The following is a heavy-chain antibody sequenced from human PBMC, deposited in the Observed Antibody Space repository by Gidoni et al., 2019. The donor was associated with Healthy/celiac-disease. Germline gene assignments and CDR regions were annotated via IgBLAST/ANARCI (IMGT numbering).Heavy chain of an antibody. CDR1: GYSFTSYW. J-gene: IGHJ4*02. V-gene: IGHV5-10-1*01. Sequence: DVQLVQSGAEVKKPVESLRISCKGSGYSFTSYWISWVRQMPGKGLEWMGRIDPSDSYTNYSPSFQGHVTISADKSISTAYLQWSSLKASDTAMYYCASQRVGDYGDYGPSDYWGQGTLVTVSS. CDR2: IDPSDSYT. CDR3: ASQRVGDYGDYGPSDY. D-gene: IGHD4-17*01.